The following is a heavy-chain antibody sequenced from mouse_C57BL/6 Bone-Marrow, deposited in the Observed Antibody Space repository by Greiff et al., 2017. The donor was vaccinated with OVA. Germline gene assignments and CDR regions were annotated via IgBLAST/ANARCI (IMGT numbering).Heavy chain of an antibody. V-gene: IGHV10-1*01. D-gene: IGHD4-1*01. CDR3: VRLGRSFAY. Sequence: EVKLQESGGGLVQPKGSLKLSCAASGFSFNTYAMNWVRQAPGKGLEWVARIRSKSNNYATYYADSVKDRFTISRDDSESMLYLQMNNLKTEDTAMYYCVRLGRSFAYWGQGTLVTVSA. J-gene: IGHJ3*01. CDR2: IRSKSNNYAT. CDR1: GFSFNTYA.